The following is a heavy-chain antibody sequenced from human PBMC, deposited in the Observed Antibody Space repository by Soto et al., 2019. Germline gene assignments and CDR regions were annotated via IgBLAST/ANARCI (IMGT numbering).Heavy chain of an antibody. CDR3: TTDLKWSGGDY. Sequence: EVQLVESGGGLVKPGGSLRLSCVVSGLTFRDAWVNWVRQAPGEGLEWVGRIRGTTNGGTTDYAAPVKGRFTISRDDSINTVYLQSNSLKVEDTAIYHCTTDLKWSGGDYWGQGTLVSVSS. CDR2: IRGTTNGGTT. D-gene: IGHD3-10*01. J-gene: IGHJ4*02. CDR1: GLTFRDAW. V-gene: IGHV3-15*07.